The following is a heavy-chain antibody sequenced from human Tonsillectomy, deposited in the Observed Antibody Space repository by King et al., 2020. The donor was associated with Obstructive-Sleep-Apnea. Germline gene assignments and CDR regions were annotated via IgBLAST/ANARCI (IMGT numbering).Heavy chain of an antibody. CDR1: GFTFSSYG. CDR2: ILYDGSSK. J-gene: IGHJ4*02. D-gene: IGHD6-13*01. Sequence: VQLVESGGGVVQPGRSLRLSCAASGFTFSSYGMPWVRQAPGKGLEVVAFILYDGSSKYYADSVKGRFTISRDNSKNTLYLQRNSLRTEDTAVYYCAKALSSWDYWGQGTLVTVSS. CDR3: AKALSSWDY. V-gene: IGHV3-30*02.